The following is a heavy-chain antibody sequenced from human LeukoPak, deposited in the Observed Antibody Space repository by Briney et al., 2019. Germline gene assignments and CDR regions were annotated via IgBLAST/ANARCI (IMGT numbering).Heavy chain of an antibody. CDR3: TRLYYYGSGSPDY. CDR2: IRSKANSYAT. V-gene: IGHV3-73*01. CDR1: GFTFSGSA. Sequence: GGSLRLSCAASGFTFSGSAVHWVRQASGKGLEWVGRIRSKANSYATAYAASVKGRFTISRDDSKNTAYLQMNSLKTEDTAVYYCTRLYYYGSGSPDYWGQGTLVTVSS. J-gene: IGHJ4*02. D-gene: IGHD3-10*01.